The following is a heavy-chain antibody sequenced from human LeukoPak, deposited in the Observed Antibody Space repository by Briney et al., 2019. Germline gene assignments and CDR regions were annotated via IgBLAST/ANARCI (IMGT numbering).Heavy chain of an antibody. Sequence: SETLSLTCTVSGGSISSYYWSWIRQPAGKGLEWIGEINHSGSTNYNPSLKSRVTISVDTSKNQFSLKLSSVTAADTAVYYCARGPPTGTSVFFDYWGQGTLVTVSS. D-gene: IGHD1-7*01. CDR3: ARGPPTGTSVFFDY. CDR1: GGSISSYY. V-gene: IGHV4-34*01. CDR2: INHSGST. J-gene: IGHJ4*02.